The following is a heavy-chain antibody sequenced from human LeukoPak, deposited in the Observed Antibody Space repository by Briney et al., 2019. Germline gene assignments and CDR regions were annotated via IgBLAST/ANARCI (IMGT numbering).Heavy chain of an antibody. CDR2: IYHSGST. CDR3: ARHGYSSGWDYMDV. J-gene: IGHJ6*03. D-gene: IGHD6-19*01. CDR1: GGSISSSNW. V-gene: IGHV4-4*02. Sequence: NPSGTLSLTCAVSGGSISSSNWWSWVRQPPGKGLEWIGEIYHSGSTNYNPSLKSRVTISVDKSKNQFSLKLSSVTAADTAVYYCARHGYSSGWDYMDVWGKGTTVTISS.